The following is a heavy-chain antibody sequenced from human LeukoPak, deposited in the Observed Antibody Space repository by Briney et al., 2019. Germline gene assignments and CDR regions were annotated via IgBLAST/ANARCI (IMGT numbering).Heavy chain of an antibody. CDR1: GFTFSDYY. CDR2: ISGSGPTI. Sequence: GALRLSCAASGFTFSDYYMSWIRQAPGKGLELVSYISGSGPTIFYADSVKGRFTISRDNAKNSLFLQMNSLRAEDTAVYYCARDFCSGGSCHEDYWGQGTLVTVSS. D-gene: IGHD2-15*01. J-gene: IGHJ4*02. CDR3: ARDFCSGGSCHEDY. V-gene: IGHV3-11*01.